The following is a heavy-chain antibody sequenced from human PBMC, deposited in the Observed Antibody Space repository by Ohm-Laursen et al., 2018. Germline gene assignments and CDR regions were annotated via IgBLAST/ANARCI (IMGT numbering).Heavy chain of an antibody. CDR3: ARDLRAVAGTTYYYYGLDV. D-gene: IGHD6-19*01. J-gene: IGHJ6*02. Sequence: SETLSLTCTISGGSVSSGGYYWSWIRQPPGKGLEWIGYIYSSGSTNYNPSLKSRVTISIDTSKNHFSLKLTSVTAADTAVYYCARDLRAVAGTTYYYYGLDVWGQGTQVTVSS. CDR1: GGSVSSGGYY. V-gene: IGHV4-61*03. CDR2: IYSSGST.